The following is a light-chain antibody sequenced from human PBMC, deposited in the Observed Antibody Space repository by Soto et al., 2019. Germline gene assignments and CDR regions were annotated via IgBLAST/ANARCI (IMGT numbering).Light chain of an antibody. CDR1: ISDVGNYKY. CDR2: EVS. V-gene: IGLV2-14*01. CDR3: FSYTSSRPYV. Sequence: QSVLTQPASLSGSPGQSITISCTGTISDVGNYKYVSWYQQHPGKAPKLMIYEVSNRPSGVSNRFSGSKPGNTASLTISGLQAEDETDYYCFSYTSSRPYVFGTGTKVTVL. J-gene: IGLJ1*01.